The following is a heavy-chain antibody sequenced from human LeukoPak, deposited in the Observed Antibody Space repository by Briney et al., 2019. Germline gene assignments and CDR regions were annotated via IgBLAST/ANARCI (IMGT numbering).Heavy chain of an antibody. J-gene: IGHJ4*02. V-gene: IGHV3-23*01. CDR1: GFSFNNYA. CDR2: ISGSGGST. D-gene: IGHD1-26*01. Sequence: GGSLRLSCAASGFSFNNYAMSWVRQAPGKGLEWVSAISGSGGSTYYADSVKGRFTISRDNSKNTLYLQMNSLRAEDTAVYYCAKYYSGSYDYFDYWGQGTLVTVSS. CDR3: AKYYSGSYDYFDY.